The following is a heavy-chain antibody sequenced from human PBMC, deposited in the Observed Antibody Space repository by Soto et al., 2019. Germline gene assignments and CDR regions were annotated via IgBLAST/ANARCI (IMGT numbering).Heavy chain of an antibody. CDR3: AKSADPRTYCGGDCYSGHFDY. V-gene: IGHV3-23*01. J-gene: IGHJ4*02. CDR1: GFTFSSYA. CDR2: ISTSGGST. D-gene: IGHD2-21*01. Sequence: EVQLLESGGGLVQPGGSLRLSCAASGFTFSSYAMSWVRQAPGKGLEWVSGISTSGGSTYYADSVKGRFTISRDNSKNTLYLQMNSLRAEDTAVYYCAKSADPRTYCGGDCYSGHFDYWGQGTLVTVSS.